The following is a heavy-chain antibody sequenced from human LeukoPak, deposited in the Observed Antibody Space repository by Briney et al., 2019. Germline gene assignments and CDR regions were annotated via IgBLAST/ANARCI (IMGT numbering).Heavy chain of an antibody. CDR3: ARVLRDYDSRAYDAFDI. Sequence: GGSLRLSCAASGFTFSSYSMNWVRQAPGKGLEWVSSISSSSSYIYYADSVKGRFTISRDNAKNTLYLQMNSLRAEDTAVYYCARVLRDYDSRAYDAFDIWGQGTMVTVSS. V-gene: IGHV3-21*01. J-gene: IGHJ3*02. CDR1: GFTFSSYS. CDR2: ISSSSSYI. D-gene: IGHD3-22*01.